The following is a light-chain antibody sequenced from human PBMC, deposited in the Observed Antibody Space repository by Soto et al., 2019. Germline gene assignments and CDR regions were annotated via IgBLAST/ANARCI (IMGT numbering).Light chain of an antibody. CDR2: GAS. Sequence: EIVLTQSPGTLSLSPGERATLSCRASQSVSSSYLAWYQQKPGQAPRLLMYGASSRATGIPDRFSGSGSGTDFTLTISRLEPEDFAVYYCQQYGSSLFGGGTKVEIK. CDR1: QSVSSSY. V-gene: IGKV3-20*01. CDR3: QQYGSSL. J-gene: IGKJ4*01.